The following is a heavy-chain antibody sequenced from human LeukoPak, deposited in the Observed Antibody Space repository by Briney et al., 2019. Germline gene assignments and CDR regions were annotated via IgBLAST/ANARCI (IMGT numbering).Heavy chain of an antibody. CDR1: GFTFDDYA. V-gene: IGHV3-9*01. Sequence: GRSLRLSCAASGFTFDDYAMHWVRQAPGKGLEWVSGISWNSGSIGYADSVKGRFTISRDNAKNSLYLQMNSLRAEDTASYYFAKDGGSSGYYMDVWGKGTTVTVSS. CDR2: ISWNSGSI. D-gene: IGHD6-25*01. CDR3: AKDGGSSGYYMDV. J-gene: IGHJ6*03.